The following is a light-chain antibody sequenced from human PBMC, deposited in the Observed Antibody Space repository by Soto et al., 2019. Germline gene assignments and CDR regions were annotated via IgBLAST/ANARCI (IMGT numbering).Light chain of an antibody. V-gene: IGLV7-43*01. CDR3: LLYFGGAQLV. Sequence: QTVVTQEPSLNVSPGGTVTLTCASSTGAVTTGNYASWFQQKPGQAPRTLIYTTDNRHSWTPARFSGSLLGGKAALTLSSVQPEDEADYYCLLYFGGAQLVFGGGTKLTVL. CDR1: TGAVTTGNY. J-gene: IGLJ3*02. CDR2: TTD.